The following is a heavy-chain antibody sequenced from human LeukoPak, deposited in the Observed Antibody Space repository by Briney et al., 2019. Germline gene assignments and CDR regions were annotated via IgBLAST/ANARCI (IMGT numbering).Heavy chain of an antibody. V-gene: IGHV4-31*03. CDR1: GASISSTGYY. J-gene: IGHJ4*02. CDR3: ARLVPDTVTTHDYYFDY. Sequence: KPSETLSLTCTVSGASISSTGYYWSCIRQHPGKALEWIAYIYYTGSTNYNPSLESRLSISVDTSKNHFSLKKISVTAADTAIYYSARLVPDTVTTHDYYFDYWGQGTLVTVSS. CDR2: IYYTGST. D-gene: IGHD4-11*01.